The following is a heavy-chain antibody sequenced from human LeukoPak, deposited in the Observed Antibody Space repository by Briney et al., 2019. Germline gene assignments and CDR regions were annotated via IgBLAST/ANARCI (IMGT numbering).Heavy chain of an antibody. J-gene: IGHJ6*02. CDR2: IYSGGST. D-gene: IGHD2-21*02. CDR3: ASRNYCGGDCYPGKRPYGMDV. CDR1: GFTVSSNY. Sequence: GGSLRLSCAASGFTVSSNYMSWVRQAPGKGLEWVSVIYSGGSTYYADSVKGRFTISRDNSKNTLYLQMNSLRAEDTAVYYCASRNYCGGDCYPGKRPYGMDVWGQGTTVTVSS. V-gene: IGHV3-66*01.